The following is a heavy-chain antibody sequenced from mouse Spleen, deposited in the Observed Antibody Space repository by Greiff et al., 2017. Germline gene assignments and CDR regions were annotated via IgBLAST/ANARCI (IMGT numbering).Heavy chain of an antibody. Sequence: EVMLVESGGGLVKPGGSLKLSCAASGFTFSSYAMSWVRQTPEKRLEWVATISSGGSYTYYPDSVKGRFTISRDNAKNTLYLQMSSLRSEDTAMYYCARLDTTATWFAYWGQGTLVTVSA. J-gene: IGHJ3*01. CDR1: GFTFSSYA. CDR3: ARLDTTATWFAY. D-gene: IGHD1-2*01. CDR2: ISSGGSYT. V-gene: IGHV5-9-1*01.